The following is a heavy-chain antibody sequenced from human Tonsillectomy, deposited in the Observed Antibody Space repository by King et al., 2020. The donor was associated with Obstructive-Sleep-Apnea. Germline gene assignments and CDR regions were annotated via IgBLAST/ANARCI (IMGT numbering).Heavy chain of an antibody. CDR3: AKDRGSVVVTAILDY. D-gene: IGHD2-21*02. J-gene: IGHJ4*02. Sequence: VQLVESGGGVVQPGRSLRLSCAASGFTFSSYGMHWVRQAPGKGLEWVAVISYDGSNKYYADSVKGRFTISRDNSKNTLYLQMNSLRAEETAVYYCAKDRGSVVVTAILDYWGQGTLVTVSS. CDR2: ISYDGSNK. CDR1: GFTFSSYG. V-gene: IGHV3-30*18.